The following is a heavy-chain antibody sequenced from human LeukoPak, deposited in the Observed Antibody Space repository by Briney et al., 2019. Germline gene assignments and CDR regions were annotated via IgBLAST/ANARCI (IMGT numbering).Heavy chain of an antibody. D-gene: IGHD6-19*01. CDR2: ISSSGSTI. Sequence: PGGSLRLSCAASGFTFSSYEMNWVRQAPGKGLEWVSYISSSGSTIYYADSVKGRFTISRDNAKNSLYLQMNSLRAEDTAVYYCARAQRVAGTLNWFDPWGQGTLVTVSS. J-gene: IGHJ5*02. V-gene: IGHV3-48*03. CDR1: GFTFSSYE. CDR3: ARAQRVAGTLNWFDP.